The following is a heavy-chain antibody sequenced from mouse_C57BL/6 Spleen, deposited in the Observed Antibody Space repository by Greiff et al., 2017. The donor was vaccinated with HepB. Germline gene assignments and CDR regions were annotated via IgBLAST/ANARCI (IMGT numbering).Heavy chain of an antibody. CDR2: INPSNGGT. CDR3: ARSRITTVDWYFDV. J-gene: IGHJ1*03. D-gene: IGHD1-1*01. V-gene: IGHV1-53*01. Sequence: VQLQQPGTELVKPGASVKLSCKASGYTFTSYWMHWVKQRPGQGLEWIGNINPSNGGTNYNEKFKSKATLTVDKSSSTAYMQLSSLTSEDSAVYYCARSRITTVDWYFDVWGTGTTVTVSS. CDR1: GYTFTSYW.